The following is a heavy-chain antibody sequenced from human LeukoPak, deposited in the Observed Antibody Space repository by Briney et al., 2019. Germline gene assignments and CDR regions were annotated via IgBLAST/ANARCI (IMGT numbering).Heavy chain of an antibody. Sequence: SETLSLTCTVSGGSISSYYWSWIRQPPGKGLEWIGYIYYSGSTNYNPSLKSRVTISVDTSKNQFSLKLSSVTAADTAVYYCARLSCSSTSCYYYYGMDVWGQGTTVTVSS. V-gene: IGHV4-59*08. CDR1: GGSISSYY. CDR2: IYYSGST. CDR3: ARLSCSSTSCYYYYGMDV. J-gene: IGHJ6*02. D-gene: IGHD2-2*01.